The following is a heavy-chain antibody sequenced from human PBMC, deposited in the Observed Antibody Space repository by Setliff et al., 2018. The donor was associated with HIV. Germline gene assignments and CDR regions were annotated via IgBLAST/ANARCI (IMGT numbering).Heavy chain of an antibody. V-gene: IGHV4-59*01. D-gene: IGHD1-1*01. CDR3: ARARTNWVSLDYYYYMDV. CDR2: IYYSGST. CDR1: GGSISSYY. Sequence: SETLSLTCTVSGGSISSYYWSWIRQPPGKGLEWIGYIYYSGSTNYNPSLKSRVTISVDTSKNQFSLKLSSVTAADTAVYYCARARTNWVSLDYYYYMDVWGKGTTVTAP. J-gene: IGHJ6*03.